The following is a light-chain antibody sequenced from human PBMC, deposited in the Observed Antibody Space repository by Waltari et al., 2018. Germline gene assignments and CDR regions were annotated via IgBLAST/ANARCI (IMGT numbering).Light chain of an antibody. V-gene: IGKV2-28*01. CDR1: QSLRYSNVDNY. Sequence: DIVMTQSPLSLPVTPGDPASISCRSSQSLRYSNVDNYLVWYLQKPGQSPQLLIYLGSNRASGVPDRFSGSGSGTDFTLKISRVEAEDVGIYYCMQALQSPWTFGQGTKVEIK. CDR2: LGS. J-gene: IGKJ1*01. CDR3: MQALQSPWT.